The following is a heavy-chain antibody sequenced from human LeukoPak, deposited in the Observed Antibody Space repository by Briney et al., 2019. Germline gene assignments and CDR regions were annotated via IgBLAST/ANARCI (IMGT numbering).Heavy chain of an antibody. V-gene: IGHV3-7*01. D-gene: IGHD2-15*01. CDR3: ARYCSGGSCYSDAFDI. J-gene: IGHJ3*02. CDR1: GFIFRSYD. Sequence: GGSLRLSCAASGFIFRSYDMHWVRQAPDKGLEWVANIKQDGSEKYYVDSVKGRFTISRDNAKNSLYLQMNSLRAEDTAVYYCARYCSGGSCYSDAFDIWGQGTMVTVSS. CDR2: IKQDGSEK.